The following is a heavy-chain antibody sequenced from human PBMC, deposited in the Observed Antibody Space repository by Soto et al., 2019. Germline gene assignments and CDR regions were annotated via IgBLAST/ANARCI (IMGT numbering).Heavy chain of an antibody. CDR1: GGTFSSYT. J-gene: IGHJ2*01. Sequence: QVQLVQSGAEVKKPGSSVTGSCKASGGTFSSYTISWVRQAPGQGLEWMGGIIPIFGTVNYAQKFQGRVTITADESTSTAYMELSSLRSEDTAVYYCARGNHRWLQLWYFDLWGRGTLVTVSS. V-gene: IGHV1-69*12. CDR3: ARGNHRWLQLWYFDL. D-gene: IGHD5-12*01. CDR2: IIPIFGTV.